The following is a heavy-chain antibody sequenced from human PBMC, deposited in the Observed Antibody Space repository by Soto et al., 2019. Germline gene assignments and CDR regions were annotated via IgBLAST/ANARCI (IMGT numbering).Heavy chain of an antibody. D-gene: IGHD3-10*02. J-gene: IGHJ4*02. V-gene: IGHV3-74*01. CDR2: IDSDSRNT. CDR1: GFTFSTYW. Sequence: EVHLMESGGGLVQPGGSLRLSCAASGFTFSTYWMHWVRQGPGKGLEWVARIDSDSRNTWYADAVKGRLIISRDNAKNTMYLLMNSLRAEDTAVYYCAREMLGNGLRTHDSWGQGTLVTVSS. CDR3: AREMLGNGLRTHDS.